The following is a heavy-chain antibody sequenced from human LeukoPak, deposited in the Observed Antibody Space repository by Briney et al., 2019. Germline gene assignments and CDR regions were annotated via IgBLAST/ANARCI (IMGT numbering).Heavy chain of an antibody. J-gene: IGHJ4*02. CDR2: IYYSGST. V-gene: IGHV4-59*08. CDR3: ARGWGYFDS. CDR1: GGSVSSYY. D-gene: IGHD7-27*01. Sequence: PSKTLSLTCTVSGGSVSSYYLSWIRQPPGKGLEWIGYIYYSGSTNYSPSLKSRVTISVDTSKNQFSLKLSSVTAADTAVYYCARGWGYFDSWGQGTLVTVSS.